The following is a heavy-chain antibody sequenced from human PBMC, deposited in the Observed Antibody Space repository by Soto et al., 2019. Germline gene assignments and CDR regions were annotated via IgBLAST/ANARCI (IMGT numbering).Heavy chain of an antibody. CDR1: GFTFSSYG. J-gene: IGHJ4*02. V-gene: IGHV3-33*01. D-gene: IGHD6-6*01. CDR2: IWYDGSNK. CDR3: ARTNEGVYSSSQIDY. Sequence: ESGGGVVQPGRSLRLSCAASGFTFSSYGMHWVRQAPGKGLEWVAVIWYDGSNKYYADSVKGRFTISRDNSKNTLYLQMNSLRAEDTAVYYCARTNEGVYSSSQIDYWGQGTLVTVSS.